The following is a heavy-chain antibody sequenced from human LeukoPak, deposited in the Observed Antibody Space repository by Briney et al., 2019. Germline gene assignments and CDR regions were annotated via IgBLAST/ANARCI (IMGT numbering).Heavy chain of an antibody. D-gene: IGHD6-19*01. J-gene: IGHJ3*02. CDR3: ASITYIAVDAFDI. V-gene: IGHV1-46*01. CDR1: GYTFTSYY. Sequence: ASVKVPCKASGYTFTSYYMHWVRPAPGQGLEWMGIINPSGGSTSYAQKFQGRVTMTRDTSTSTVYMELSSLRSEDTAVYYCASITYIAVDAFDIWGQGTMVTVSS. CDR2: INPSGGST.